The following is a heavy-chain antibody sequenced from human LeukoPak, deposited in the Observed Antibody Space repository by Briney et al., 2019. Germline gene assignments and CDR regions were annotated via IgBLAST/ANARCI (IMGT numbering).Heavy chain of an antibody. CDR1: GGSISSGGYY. CDR2: IYYSGST. Sequence: SQTLSLTCTVSGGSISSGGYYWSWIRQHPGKGLEWIVYIYYSGSTYYNPSLKSRVTISVDTSKNQFSLKLSSVTAADTAVYYCARGDRSVGDAYYFDYWGQGTLVTVSS. D-gene: IGHD1-26*01. V-gene: IGHV4-31*03. CDR3: ARGDRSVGDAYYFDY. J-gene: IGHJ4*02.